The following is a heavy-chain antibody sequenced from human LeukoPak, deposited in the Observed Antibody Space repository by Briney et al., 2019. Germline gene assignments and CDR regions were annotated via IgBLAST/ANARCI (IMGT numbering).Heavy chain of an antibody. CDR2: ISAYNGNT. J-gene: IGHJ4*02. CDR3: ARRGYCSSTSCPFDY. CDR1: GYTFTSYG. V-gene: IGHV1-18*01. Sequence: ASVKVSCKASGYTFTSYGISWVRQAPGQGLEWMGWISAYNGNTNYAQKLQGRVTMTTDTSTSTAYMELRSLRSDDTAVYYCARRGYCSSTSCPFDYWGQGTLVTVSS. D-gene: IGHD2-2*01.